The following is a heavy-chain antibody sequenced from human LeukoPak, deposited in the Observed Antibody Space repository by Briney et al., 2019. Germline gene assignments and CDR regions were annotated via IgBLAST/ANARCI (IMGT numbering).Heavy chain of an antibody. V-gene: IGHV3-20*04. CDR2: IKWNGGST. Sequence: GGSLRLSCAASGFTFNDYGMSWVRQAPGKGLEWVSGIKWNGGSTGYADSVKGRFTISRDNAKNSLYLQMNSLRAEDTAVYYCARAKRGYSYVIDYWGQGTLVTVSS. D-gene: IGHD5-18*01. J-gene: IGHJ4*02. CDR1: GFTFNDYG. CDR3: ARAKRGYSYVIDY.